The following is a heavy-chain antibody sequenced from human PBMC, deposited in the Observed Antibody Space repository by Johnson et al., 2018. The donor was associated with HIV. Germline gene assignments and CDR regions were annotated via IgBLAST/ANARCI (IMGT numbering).Heavy chain of an antibody. Sequence: EVQLVESGGGLVKPGGSLRLSCAASGFTFSNAWMSWVRQAPGKGLEWVGRIKSKTDGGTTDYAAHVKGRFIISSDDSKTTLYLQMNSLKIEDTAVYYCTTDPDSSSWYRDAFDIWGQGTMVTVSS. CDR1: GFTFSNAW. J-gene: IGHJ3*02. V-gene: IGHV3-15*01. CDR2: IKSKTDGGTT. CDR3: TTDPDSSSWYRDAFDI. D-gene: IGHD6-13*01.